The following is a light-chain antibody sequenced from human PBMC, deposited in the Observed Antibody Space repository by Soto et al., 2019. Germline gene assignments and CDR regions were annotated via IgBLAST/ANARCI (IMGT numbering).Light chain of an antibody. CDR1: GSDIGAYIY. CDR2: EVS. V-gene: IGLV2-8*01. J-gene: IGLJ1*01. CDR3: SSYAGSNNLYV. Sequence: QSVLTQPPSASGSPGQSVTISCTGTGSDIGAYIYVSWYQQHPGKAPKLMIYEVSKRPSGVPDRFSGSKSGNTASLTVSGLQAEDEADYYCSSYAGSNNLYVFGTGTKVTVL.